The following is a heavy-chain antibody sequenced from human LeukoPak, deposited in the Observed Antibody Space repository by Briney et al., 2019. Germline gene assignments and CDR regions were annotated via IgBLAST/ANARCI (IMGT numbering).Heavy chain of an antibody. Sequence: GGSLRLSCAASGFTFSSYAMSWVRQAPGKGLEWVSAISGSGGSTYYADSVKSRFTISRDNSKNTLYLQMNSLRAEDTAVYYCAKRKRYSGSYYFDYWGQGTLVTVSS. CDR3: AKRKRYSGSYYFDY. J-gene: IGHJ4*02. V-gene: IGHV3-23*01. D-gene: IGHD1-26*01. CDR2: ISGSGGST. CDR1: GFTFSSYA.